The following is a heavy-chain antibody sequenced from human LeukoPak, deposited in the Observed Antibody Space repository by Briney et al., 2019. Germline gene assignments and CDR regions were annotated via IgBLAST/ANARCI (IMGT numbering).Heavy chain of an antibody. Sequence: GGSLRLSCAASGFTFSSYSMNWVRQAPGKGPEWVSSISSSSSYIYYADSVKGRFTISRDNAKNSLYLQMNSLRAEDTAVYYCAREIVITMVRSPGLDAFDIWGQGTMVTVSS. CDR3: AREIVITMVRSPGLDAFDI. V-gene: IGHV3-21*01. J-gene: IGHJ3*02. CDR1: GFTFSSYS. D-gene: IGHD3-10*01. CDR2: ISSSSSYI.